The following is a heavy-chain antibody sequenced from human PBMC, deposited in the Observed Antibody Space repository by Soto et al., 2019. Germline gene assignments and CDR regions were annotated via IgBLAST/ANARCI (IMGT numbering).Heavy chain of an antibody. D-gene: IGHD2-15*01. CDR3: THRQCGGTCLHSCASHYYYGIDV. J-gene: IGHJ6*02. V-gene: IGHV2-5*02. Sequence: QITLKESGPTLVKPTQTLTLTCTFSGFSLNTGGLGVGWIRQPPGKALEWLALIYWDGDKRYSPSLKSRLSNTSYSSTIQSMLTMTNEDPMNQAVHNRTHRQCGGTCLHSCASHYYYGIDVWGQGTPVTVSS. CDR1: GFSLNTGGLG. CDR2: IYWDGDK.